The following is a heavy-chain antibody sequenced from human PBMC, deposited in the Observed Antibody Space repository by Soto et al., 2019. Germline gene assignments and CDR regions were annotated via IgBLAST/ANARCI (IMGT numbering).Heavy chain of an antibody. D-gene: IGHD2-2*01. Sequence: ASVKVSCKASGYTFTSYGISWVRQAPGPGREWIGWISAYNGNTNYAQKLQGRVTMTTDTSTSTAYMELRSLRSDDTAVYYCARDFLHCSSTSCYSFNWGQGTLVTVSS. V-gene: IGHV1-18*01. CDR3: ARDFLHCSSTSCYSFN. CDR1: GYTFTSYG. J-gene: IGHJ4*02. CDR2: ISAYNGNT.